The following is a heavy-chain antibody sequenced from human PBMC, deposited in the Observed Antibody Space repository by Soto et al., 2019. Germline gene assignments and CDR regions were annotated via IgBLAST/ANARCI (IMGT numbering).Heavy chain of an antibody. J-gene: IGHJ4*02. CDR3: AKETSAYPLDY. Sequence: GGSLRLPCAASGFTFSTYRMNWVRQATGKGLEWVSSITSSSSYIYYADSVKGRFTISRDNAKNSLYLQMNSLRAEDTAVYYWAKETSAYPLDYWGQGTLVTVPQ. V-gene: IGHV3-21*01. CDR2: ITSSSSYI. CDR1: GFTFSTYR. D-gene: IGHD2-2*01.